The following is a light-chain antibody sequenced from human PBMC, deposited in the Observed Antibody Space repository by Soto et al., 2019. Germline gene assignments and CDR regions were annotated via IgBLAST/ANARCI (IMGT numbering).Light chain of an antibody. CDR3: SSYTRSSTRVV. CDR1: SSDVGGYNY. J-gene: IGLJ2*01. Sequence: QSALTQPASVSGSPGQSITISCTGTSSDVGGYNYVSWYQQHPGKAPKLMICDVNIRPSGVSNRFSGSKSGNTASLTISGLQAEDEADYYCSSYTRSSTRVVFGGGTKVTVL. CDR2: DVN. V-gene: IGLV2-14*01.